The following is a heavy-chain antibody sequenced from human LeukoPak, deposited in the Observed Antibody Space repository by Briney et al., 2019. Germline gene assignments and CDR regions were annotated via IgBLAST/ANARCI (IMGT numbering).Heavy chain of an antibody. V-gene: IGHV3-23*01. CDR1: GFIFSNYA. D-gene: IGHD6-6*01. CDR3: AKGPYSTSSERFDP. Sequence: GGSLRLSCAASGFIFSNYAMGWVRQAPGKGLEWVSSISGSGGRTYYADSVKGRFTISRDNSKNTLYPQMNSLRAEDTAVYYCAKGPYSTSSERFDPWGQGTLVTVSS. CDR2: ISGSGGRT. J-gene: IGHJ5*02.